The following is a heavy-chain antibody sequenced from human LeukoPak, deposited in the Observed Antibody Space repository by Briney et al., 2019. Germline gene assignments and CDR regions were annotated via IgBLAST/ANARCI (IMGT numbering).Heavy chain of an antibody. CDR2: IKQDGSEK. D-gene: IGHD5-12*01. Sequence: PGGSLRLSCAASGFTFSDYYMSWIRQAPGKGLEWVANIKQDGSEKYYVDSVKGRFTISRDNAKNSLYLQMNSLRAEDTAVYYCAREPGGYSAYEISYGMDVWGQGTTVTVSS. V-gene: IGHV3-7*01. CDR1: GFTFSDYY. CDR3: AREPGGYSAYEISYGMDV. J-gene: IGHJ6*02.